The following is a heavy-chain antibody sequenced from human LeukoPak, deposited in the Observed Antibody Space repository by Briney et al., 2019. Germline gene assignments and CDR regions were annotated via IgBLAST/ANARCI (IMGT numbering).Heavy chain of an antibody. CDR2: IYYSGST. CDR1: GGSISSGGYY. CDR3: ARIRGSPFRSVDAFDI. J-gene: IGHJ3*02. V-gene: IGHV4-61*08. Sequence: PSETLSLTCTVSGGSISSGGYYWSWIRQHPGKGLEWIGYIYYSGSTNYNPSLKSRVTISVDTSKNQFSLKLSSVTAADTAVYYCARIRGSPFRSVDAFDIWGQGTMVTVSS. D-gene: IGHD3-10*01.